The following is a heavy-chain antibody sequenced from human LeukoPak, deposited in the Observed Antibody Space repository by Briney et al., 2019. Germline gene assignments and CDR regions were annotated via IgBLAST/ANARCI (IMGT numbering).Heavy chain of an antibody. CDR2: IYPGDSET. V-gene: IGHV5-51*01. J-gene: IGHJ4*02. Sequence: GASMQFSSAGSGSSFAYYLVGCLRPMPGKGLEYMGIIYPGDSETRYSPSFQGQVTFSADKSIRTAYLQWNSLKASDTAIYYCARYGAPQHGEIDFDYWGQGTLVTVSS. CDR3: ARYGAPQHGEIDFDY. D-gene: IGHD4/OR15-4a*01. CDR1: GSSFAYYL.